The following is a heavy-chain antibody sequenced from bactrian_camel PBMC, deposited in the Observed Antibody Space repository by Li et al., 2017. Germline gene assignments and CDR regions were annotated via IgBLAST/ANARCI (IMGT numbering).Heavy chain of an antibody. CDR3: AADSYFRPSDTFFAPPKPVS. Sequence: LVLSCTAIQYTYSRYAMGWFRQAPGKEREGVAAIDSDRSTKYSDSVKGRFTISRDDFKHTLYLEMNDLKPEDTAMYYCAADSYFRPSDTFFAPPKPVSWGQGTQVTVS. CDR1: QYTYSRYA. J-gene: IGHJ6*01. CDR2: IDSDRST. V-gene: IGHV3S57*01. D-gene: IGHD2*01.